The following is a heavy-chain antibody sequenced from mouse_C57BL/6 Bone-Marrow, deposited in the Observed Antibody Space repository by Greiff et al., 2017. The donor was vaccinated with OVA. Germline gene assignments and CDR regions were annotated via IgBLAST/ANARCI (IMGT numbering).Heavy chain of an antibody. V-gene: IGHV2-9-1*01. CDR1: GFSLTSYA. D-gene: IGHD4-1*01. CDR3: ARNRDWGFHWYFDV. J-gene: IGHJ1*03. Sequence: VQRVESGPGLVAPSQSLSITCTVSGFSLTSYAISWVRQTPGKGLEWLGVIWTGGGTNYNSALKSRLGTSKDNSKSQVFLKMNSLRTDDTARYYCARNRDWGFHWYFDVWGTGTTVTVSS. CDR2: IWTGGGT.